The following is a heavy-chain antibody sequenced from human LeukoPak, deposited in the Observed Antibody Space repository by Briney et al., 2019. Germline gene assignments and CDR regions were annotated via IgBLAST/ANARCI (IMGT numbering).Heavy chain of an antibody. V-gene: IGHV1-18*04. J-gene: IGHJ5*02. D-gene: IGHD5-18*01. CDR2: ISPFNGNT. CDR1: GYTFTSYY. Sequence: ASVKVSCKASGYTFTSYYMHWVRQAPGQGLESMGWISPFNGNTKYVQKFQGRVTMTTDTSTSTAYLELRSLRSDDTAVYYCARDRVGGYTYGGNWFDPWGPGTLVTVSS. CDR3: ARDRVGGYTYGGNWFDP.